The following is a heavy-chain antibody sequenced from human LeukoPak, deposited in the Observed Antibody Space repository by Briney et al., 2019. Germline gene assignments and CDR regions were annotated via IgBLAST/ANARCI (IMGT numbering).Heavy chain of an antibody. CDR3: ARDKGITMVRGVGGY. CDR2: ISAYNGNT. J-gene: IGHJ4*02. CDR1: GYTFTSYG. V-gene: IGHV1-18*01. D-gene: IGHD3-10*01. Sequence: ASVKVSCKASGYTFTSYGISWVRQAPGQGLEWMGWISAYNGNTNYAQKFQGRVTMTTDTSTSTAYMELRSLRSDDTAVYYCARDKGITMVRGVGGYWGQGTTVSVSS.